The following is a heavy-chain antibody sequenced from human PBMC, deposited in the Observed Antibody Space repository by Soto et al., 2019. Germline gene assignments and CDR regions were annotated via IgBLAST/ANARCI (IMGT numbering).Heavy chain of an antibody. D-gene: IGHD6-13*01. J-gene: IGHJ5*02. Sequence: SETLSLTCTVSGGSISSSSYYWGWIRQPPGKGLEWIGSFYYSGSTYYNPSLKSRVTISVDTSKNQFSLKLSSVTAADTAVYYCARVAGPYNWFDPWGQGTLVTVSS. CDR2: FYYSGST. CDR1: GGSISSSSYY. V-gene: IGHV4-39*07. CDR3: ARVAGPYNWFDP.